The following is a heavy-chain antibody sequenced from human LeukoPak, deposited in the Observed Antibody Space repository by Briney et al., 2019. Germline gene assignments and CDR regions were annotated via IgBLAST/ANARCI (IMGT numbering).Heavy chain of an antibody. V-gene: IGHV3-30*01. CDR1: GFTFSSYA. Sequence: GGSLRLSCAASGFTFSSYAMHWVRQAPGKGLEWVAVISYDGSNKYYADSVKGRFTISRDNSKNTPYLQMNSLRAEDTAVYYCARGEGGSSYYFDYWAREPWSPSPQ. J-gene: IGHJ4*02. CDR3: ARGEGGSSYYFDY. D-gene: IGHD6-6*01. CDR2: ISYDGSNK.